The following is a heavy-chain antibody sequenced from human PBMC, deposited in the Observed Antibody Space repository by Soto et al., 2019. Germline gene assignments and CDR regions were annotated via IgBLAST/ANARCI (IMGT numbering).Heavy chain of an antibody. CDR1: GYTFIDYY. CDR3: TIAPAYCPGETCYIGDY. Sequence: XSVKGSCKASGYTFIDYYIHWVREAPGQGLEWMGWINPNTGATDFAQRYQGRVTLTSDTSSRTAAMELSSLRSDDTAVYFCTIAPAYCPGETCYIGDYSGQGTLVTVPS. J-gene: IGHJ4*02. CDR2: INPNTGAT. D-gene: IGHD2-21*01. V-gene: IGHV1-2*02.